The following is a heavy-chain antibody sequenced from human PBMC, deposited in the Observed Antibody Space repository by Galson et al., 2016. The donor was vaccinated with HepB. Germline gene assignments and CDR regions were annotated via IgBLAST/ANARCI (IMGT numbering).Heavy chain of an antibody. CDR1: GYTFTSYW. D-gene: IGHD6-13*01. CDR3: AKEIAAPGLLGAFDV. V-gene: IGHV5-51*01. Sequence: QSGAEVKKPGESLKISCQASGYTFTSYWIGWVRQMPGKGLEWMGIIYPGDSDTRYTPSFHGQVTISVDKSLRTAYLQWRSLKASDTAMYFCAKEIAAPGLLGAFDVWGQGTMVTVSP. CDR2: IYPGDSDT. J-gene: IGHJ3*01.